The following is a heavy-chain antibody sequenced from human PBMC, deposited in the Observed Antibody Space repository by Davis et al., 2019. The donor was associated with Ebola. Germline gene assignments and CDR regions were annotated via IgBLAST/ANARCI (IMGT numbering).Heavy chain of an antibody. D-gene: IGHD2-21*02. Sequence: MPSETLSLTCTVSGGSISSYYWSWIRQPPGKGLEWIGYIYYSGSTNYNPSLKSRVTISVDTSENQFSLKLSSVTAEDTAVYYCAKESASCGGDCYSLSDYWGQGTLVTVSS. V-gene: IGHV4-59*12. CDR3: AKESASCGGDCYSLSDY. CDR1: GGSISSYY. J-gene: IGHJ4*02. CDR2: IYYSGST.